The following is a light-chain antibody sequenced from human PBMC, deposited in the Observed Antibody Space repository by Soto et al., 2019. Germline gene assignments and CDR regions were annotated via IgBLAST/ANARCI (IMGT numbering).Light chain of an antibody. Sequence: QSALTQPASVSGSPGQSITISCTGTSSDVGRYNYVSWYQQHPGKAPKFMIYDVRNRPSGVSTRFSGSKSGNTASLTISGLQAEDEADYYCSSYTSTRTWVFGGGTKLTVL. V-gene: IGLV2-14*01. J-gene: IGLJ3*02. CDR3: SSYTSTRTWV. CDR1: SSDVGRYNY. CDR2: DVR.